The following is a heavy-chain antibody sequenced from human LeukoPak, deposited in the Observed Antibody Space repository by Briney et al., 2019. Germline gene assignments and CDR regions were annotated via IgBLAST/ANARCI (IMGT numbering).Heavy chain of an antibody. CDR3: ARGGSGWGDVYFDY. Sequence: GGSLRLSCAASGFTVSSNYMSWVRQAPGKGLEWVSVIYSGGSTYYADSVKGRFTISRDNSKNTLYLQMNSLRAEDTAVYYCARGGSGWGDVYFDYWGQGTLVTVSS. CDR2: IYSGGST. J-gene: IGHJ4*02. CDR1: GFTVSSNY. D-gene: IGHD6-19*01. V-gene: IGHV3-53*05.